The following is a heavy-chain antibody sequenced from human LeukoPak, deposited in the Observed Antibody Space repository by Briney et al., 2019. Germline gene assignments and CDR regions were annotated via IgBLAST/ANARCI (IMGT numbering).Heavy chain of an antibody. CDR2: IYTSEST. CDR3: ARASPMDV. Sequence: PSETLSLTCTVSGCPISSGSYYWSWIRQPAGRGQEWIVRIYTSESTNYNPSLKSQVTMSVHTSNNQYSLKLSSVTAADTSLYYCARASPMDVWGKGTTVTVSS. V-gene: IGHV4-61*02. J-gene: IGHJ6*03. CDR1: GCPISSGSYY.